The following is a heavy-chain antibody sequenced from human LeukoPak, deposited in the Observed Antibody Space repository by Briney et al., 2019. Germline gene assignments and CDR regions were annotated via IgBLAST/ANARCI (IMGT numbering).Heavy chain of an antibody. J-gene: IGHJ3*02. CDR3: ARAEVPAAIKSGAFDI. CDR1: GFTFSSYG. D-gene: IGHD2-2*01. CDR2: IWNDGINK. Sequence: GGSLRLSCAASGFTFSSYGMHWVRQAPGKGLEWVAVIWNDGINKYYADSVKGRFTISRDNSKNTLYLQMNSLRAEDTAVYYCARAEVPAAIKSGAFDILGQGIMVTVSS. V-gene: IGHV3-33*01.